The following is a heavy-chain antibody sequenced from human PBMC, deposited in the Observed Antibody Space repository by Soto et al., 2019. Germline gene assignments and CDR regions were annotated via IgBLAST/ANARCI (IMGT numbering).Heavy chain of an antibody. CDR1: GFTFSSYA. V-gene: IGHV3-23*01. J-gene: IGHJ4*02. Sequence: SGGSLRLSCAVSGFTFSSYAMSWVRQAPWKGLQWVSTISGSGASAYYADSMKGRFTVSRDNSKNTLYLQMNSLRAEDTALYYCSKDHAYYGSGSPVDYWGQGTLVTVSS. CDR3: SKDHAYYGSGSPVDY. CDR2: ISGSGASA. D-gene: IGHD3-10*01.